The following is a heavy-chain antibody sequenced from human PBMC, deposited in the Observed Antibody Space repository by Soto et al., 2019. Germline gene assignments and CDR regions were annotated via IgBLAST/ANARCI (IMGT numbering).Heavy chain of an antibody. CDR1: GRSISSGY. Sequence: SETLSLTCSLSGRSISSGYSTWIRQPPGKGLEWIGYIYYGGSINYNPSLESRVIISVDTAKNQFSLRLSSVSAADTAVYYCTGAYYDVSGYSLDPWGQGTSVTVSS. CDR2: IYYGGSI. D-gene: IGHD3-22*01. V-gene: IGHV4-59*01. J-gene: IGHJ5*02. CDR3: TGAYYDVSGYSLDP.